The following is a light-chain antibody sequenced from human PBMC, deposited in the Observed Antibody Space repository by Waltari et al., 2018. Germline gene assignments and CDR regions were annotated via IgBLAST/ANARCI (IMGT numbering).Light chain of an antibody. V-gene: IGKV3-20*01. CDR3: QQDGTSPRT. CDR2: AAS. J-gene: IGKJ1*01. CDR1: RPVRDAD. Sequence: DIVLTQSPGIQSLSPGERSTLACGARRPVRDADISWYQQRPGQAPRILIYAASSRPTGIPSRFSGTGSGTDYTLIISRLQPEDFAVYFCQQDGTSPRTFGQGTKVEI.